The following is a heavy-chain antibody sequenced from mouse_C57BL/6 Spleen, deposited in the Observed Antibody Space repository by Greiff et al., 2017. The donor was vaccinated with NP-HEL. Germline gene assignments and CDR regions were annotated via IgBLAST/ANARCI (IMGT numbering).Heavy chain of an antibody. CDR2: IDPSDSET. J-gene: IGHJ2*01. CDR1: GYTFTSYW. D-gene: IGHD4-1*01. V-gene: IGHV1-52*01. Sequence: VQLQQPGAELVRPGSSVKLSCKASGYTFTSYWMHWVKQRPIQGLEWIGNIDPSDSETHYNQKFKDKATLTVDKSSSTAYMQLSSLTSEDSAVYYCARLTPGGYYFDYWGQGTTLTVSS. CDR3: ARLTPGGYYFDY.